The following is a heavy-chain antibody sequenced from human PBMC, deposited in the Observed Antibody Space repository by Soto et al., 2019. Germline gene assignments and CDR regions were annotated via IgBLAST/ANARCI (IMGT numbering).Heavy chain of an antibody. V-gene: IGHV1-18*01. Sequence: GASVKVSCKASGNYDINWVRQATGQGLEWMGWMSAYNGNTNYAQKLQGRVTMTTDTSTSTAYMELRSLRSDDTAVYYCARGPGYCSGGSCQARAFDIWGQGTMVTVSS. D-gene: IGHD2-15*01. CDR1: GNYD. J-gene: IGHJ3*02. CDR2: MSAYNGNT. CDR3: ARGPGYCSGGSCQARAFDI.